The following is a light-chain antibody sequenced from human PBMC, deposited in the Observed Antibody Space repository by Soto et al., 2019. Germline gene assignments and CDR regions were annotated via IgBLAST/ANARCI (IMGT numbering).Light chain of an antibody. CDR3: SSYTTAYTQV. J-gene: IGLJ3*02. V-gene: IGLV2-14*01. Sequence: QSALTQPASVSGSPGQSITISCTGTSSDVGGYTFVSWYQQHPGKAPKLMISEVTTRPSGVSDRFSGSKSGNTASLTISRLQAEDEAHYYCSSYTTAYTQVFGGGTQLTVL. CDR1: SSDVGGYTF. CDR2: EVT.